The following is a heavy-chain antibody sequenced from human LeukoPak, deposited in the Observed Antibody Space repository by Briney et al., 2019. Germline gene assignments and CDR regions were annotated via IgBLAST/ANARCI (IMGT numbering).Heavy chain of an antibody. Sequence: SETLSLTCAVYGGSFSDYYWSWIRQPPGKGLKWIGEINHSGSTNYNPSLKSRVTISVDTSKNQFSLKLSSVTAADTAVYYCAQGHDYGDYLNWFDPWGQGTLVTVSS. J-gene: IGHJ5*02. CDR1: GGSFSDYY. CDR2: INHSGST. CDR3: AQGHDYGDYLNWFDP. D-gene: IGHD4-17*01. V-gene: IGHV4-34*01.